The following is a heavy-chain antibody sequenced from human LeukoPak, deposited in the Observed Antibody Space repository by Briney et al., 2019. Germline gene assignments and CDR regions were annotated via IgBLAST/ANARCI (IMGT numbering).Heavy chain of an antibody. CDR3: ARDVLYRSDF. D-gene: IGHD2-2*02. Sequence: GDSLRLSCAASGFTFRNSWMSWVRQAPGKGLEWVSYISSSGSTVYYADSVKGRFTISRDNGKNSLYLQVNSLRAEDTAVYYCARDVLYRSDFWGQGTLVTVSS. V-gene: IGHV3-48*01. CDR1: GFTFRNSW. J-gene: IGHJ4*02. CDR2: ISSSGSTV.